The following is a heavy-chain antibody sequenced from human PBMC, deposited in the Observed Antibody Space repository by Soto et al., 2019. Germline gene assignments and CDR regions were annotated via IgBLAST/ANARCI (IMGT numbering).Heavy chain of an antibody. CDR2: ISAYNGNT. V-gene: IGHV1-18*01. CDR1: GYTFTSYG. CDR3: ARADMSLVWFDP. Sequence: GASVKVSCKASGYTFTSYGISWVRQAPGQGLEWMGWISAYNGNTNYAQKFQGRVTMTTDTSTSTAHMELRSLRSDDTAVYYCARADMSLVWFDPWGQGTLVIVSS. J-gene: IGHJ5*02. D-gene: IGHD2-15*01.